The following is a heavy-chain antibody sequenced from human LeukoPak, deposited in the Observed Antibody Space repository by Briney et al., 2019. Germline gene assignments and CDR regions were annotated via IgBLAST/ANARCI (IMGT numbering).Heavy chain of an antibody. V-gene: IGHV4-31*03. CDR2: IYYSGST. D-gene: IGHD3-3*01. CDR1: GGSISSGGYY. Sequence: PSETLSLTCTASGGSISSGGYYWSWIRQHPGKGLEWIGYIYYSGSTYYNPPLKSRVTISVDTSKNQFSLKLSSVTAADTAVYYCAKDWGAGDFWSGYINFDYWGQGTLVTVSS. CDR3: AKDWGAGDFWSGYINFDY. J-gene: IGHJ4*02.